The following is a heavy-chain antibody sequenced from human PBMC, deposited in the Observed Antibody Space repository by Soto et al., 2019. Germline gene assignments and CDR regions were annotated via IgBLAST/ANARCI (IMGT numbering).Heavy chain of an antibody. Sequence: QVQLQQWGAGPLRPLETLSLTCGVSGGSFSGYYWAWIRQSPGKGLEWIGEINDRGSINYNPSLKSRVSISVYTSKKHYSLNLRSVTAADTAVYYCARESHDILTGPPWVAYFDFWGRGTLVTVSS. CDR1: GGSFSGYY. V-gene: IGHV4-34*01. D-gene: IGHD3-9*01. CDR3: ARESHDILTGPPWVAYFDF. CDR2: INDRGSI. J-gene: IGHJ2*01.